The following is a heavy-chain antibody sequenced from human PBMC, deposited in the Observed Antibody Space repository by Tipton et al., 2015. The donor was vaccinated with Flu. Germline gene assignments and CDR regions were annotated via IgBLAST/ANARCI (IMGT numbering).Heavy chain of an antibody. J-gene: IGHJ4*02. V-gene: IGHV4-59*01. D-gene: IGHD6-13*01. Sequence: TLSLTCTVSGGSISGYYWSWIRQPPGKGLEWIGYIYYSGSTNYNPSLKSRVTISVDTSKNQFSLKLSSVTAADTAVYYCARDLGSRGSFDYWGKGTLVTVSS. CDR1: GGSISGYY. CDR2: IYYSGST. CDR3: ARDLGSRGSFDY.